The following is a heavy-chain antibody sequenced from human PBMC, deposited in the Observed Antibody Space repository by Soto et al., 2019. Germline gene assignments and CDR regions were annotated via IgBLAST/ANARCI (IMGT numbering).Heavy chain of an antibody. J-gene: IGHJ4*02. CDR1: GFTFSSYA. Sequence: SLRLSCAASGFTFSSYAMHWVRQAPGKGLECVAVISYDGSNKYYADSVKGRFTISRDNSKNTLYLQMNSLRAEDTAVYYCARSPGGYFDYWGQGXLVTVYS. V-gene: IGHV3-30-3*01. CDR2: ISYDGSNK. CDR3: ARSPGGYFDY. D-gene: IGHD3-10*01.